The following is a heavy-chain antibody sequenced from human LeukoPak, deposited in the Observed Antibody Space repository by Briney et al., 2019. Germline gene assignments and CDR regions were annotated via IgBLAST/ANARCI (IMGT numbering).Heavy chain of an antibody. J-gene: IGHJ6*02. Sequence: GGSLRLSCAASGFTFSSHWMHWVRQAPGKGLVWVSIINTDGSTTRYADSVEGRFTISRDNARNTLYLEMNSPRVEDTAVYFCARDTFRTMDVWGQGTTVTV. CDR3: ARDTFRTMDV. CDR1: GFTFSSHW. CDR2: INTDGSTT. V-gene: IGHV3-74*01.